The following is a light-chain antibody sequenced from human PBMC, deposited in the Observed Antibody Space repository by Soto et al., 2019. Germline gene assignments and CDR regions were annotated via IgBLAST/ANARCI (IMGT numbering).Light chain of an antibody. J-gene: IGKJ1*01. CDR1: RSVCTN. Sequence: EIVMTQSPATLSVSPGERATLSCRASRSVCTNLAWYQQKPGQAPRLLIYGASTRATGIPARFSGSGSGTEFTLTISSLQSEDFAIYFCQQYNNWPPDRTFGQGTKVEIK. CDR2: GAS. CDR3: QQYNNWPPDRT. V-gene: IGKV3-15*01.